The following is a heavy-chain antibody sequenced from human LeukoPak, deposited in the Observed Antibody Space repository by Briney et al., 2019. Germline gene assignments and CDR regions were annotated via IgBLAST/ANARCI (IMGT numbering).Heavy chain of an antibody. CDR3: ARGDYSYDYYYYYGMDV. CDR2: INHSGST. CDR1: GGSFSGYY. J-gene: IGHJ6*02. Sequence: SETLSLTCAVYGGSFSGYYWSWIRQPPGKGLEWIGEINHSGSTNYNPSLKSRVTISVDTSKNQFSLKLSSVTAADTAVYYCARGDYSYDYYYYYGMDVWGQGTTATVSS. D-gene: IGHD4-11*01. V-gene: IGHV4-34*01.